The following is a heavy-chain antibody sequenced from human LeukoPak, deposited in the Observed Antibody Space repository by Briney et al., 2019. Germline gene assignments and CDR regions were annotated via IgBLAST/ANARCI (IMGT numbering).Heavy chain of an antibody. J-gene: IGHJ4*02. CDR3: ARDQVEMATVFDY. CDR2: ISGSGGST. CDR1: GFTFSSYG. V-gene: IGHV3-23*01. Sequence: GGTLRLSCAASGFTFSSYGMSWVRQAPGKGLEWVSAISGSGGSTYYADSVKGRFTISRDNAKNSLYLQMNSLRAEDTAVYYCARDQVEMATVFDYWGQGTLVTVSS. D-gene: IGHD5-24*01.